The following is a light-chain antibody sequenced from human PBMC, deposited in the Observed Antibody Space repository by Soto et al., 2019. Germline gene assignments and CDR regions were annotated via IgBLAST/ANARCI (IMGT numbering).Light chain of an antibody. CDR2: AAS. V-gene: IGKV3-15*01. J-gene: IGKJ5*01. CDR3: QQYNNWIT. CDR1: QSISIN. Sequence: EIVMTQSPATLSVSPGERALLSCRASQSISINLAWYQPKPGQAPRLLIYAASNRATGVPARFSGSWSGTEFTLTISSLQSEDFAVYYCQQYNNWITFGQGTRLEIK.